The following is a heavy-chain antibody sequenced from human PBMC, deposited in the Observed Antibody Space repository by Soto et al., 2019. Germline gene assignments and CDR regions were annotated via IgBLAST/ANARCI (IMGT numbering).Heavy chain of an antibody. Sequence: QVQLQESGPGLVKPSETLSLTCTVSGGSISSYYWSWIRQPPGKGLEWIGYIYYSGSTNYNPSLKSRVTISVDTSKNQFSLKLSSVTAADTAVYYCATGYSSGWFANWGQGTLVTVSS. CDR3: ATGYSSGWFAN. V-gene: IGHV4-59*01. CDR2: IYYSGST. D-gene: IGHD6-19*01. CDR1: GGSISSYY. J-gene: IGHJ4*02.